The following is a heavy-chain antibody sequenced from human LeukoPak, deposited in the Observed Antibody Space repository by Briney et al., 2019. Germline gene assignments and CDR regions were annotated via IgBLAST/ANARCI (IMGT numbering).Heavy chain of an antibody. D-gene: IGHD3-3*01. Sequence: GGSLRLSCAASGFTVSSNYMSWVRQTPGKGLEWVSVIYSGGSTYYADSVKGRFTISRDNSKNTLYLQMNSLRAEDTAVYYCARDRLSWSGYFRYYGMDVWGQGTTVTVSS. V-gene: IGHV3-53*01. CDR2: IYSGGST. CDR3: ARDRLSWSGYFRYYGMDV. J-gene: IGHJ6*02. CDR1: GFTVSSNY.